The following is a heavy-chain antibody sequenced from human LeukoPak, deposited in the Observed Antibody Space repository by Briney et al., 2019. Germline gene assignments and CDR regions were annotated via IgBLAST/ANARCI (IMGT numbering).Heavy chain of an antibody. Sequence: PGRSLRLSCAASGFTFSDYYMSWIRQAPGKGLEWVSYISSSGSTIYYADSVKGRFTISRDNAKNSLYLQMNSLRAEDTAVYYCARDHSGTAVVWKAFDYWGQGTLVTVSS. CDR1: GFTFSDYY. V-gene: IGHV3-11*01. J-gene: IGHJ4*02. D-gene: IGHD5-18*01. CDR3: ARDHSGTAVVWKAFDY. CDR2: ISSSGSTI.